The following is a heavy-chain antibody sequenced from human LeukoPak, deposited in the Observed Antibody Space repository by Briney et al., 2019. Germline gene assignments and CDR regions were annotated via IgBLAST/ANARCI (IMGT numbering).Heavy chain of an antibody. D-gene: IGHD3-10*01. CDR1: GGSISSGSYY. V-gene: IGHV4-61*02. CDR3: ARVRRASYYYGSGSYYNGFDY. CDR2: IYTSGST. Sequence: SETLSLTCTVSGGSISSGSYYWSWIRQPAGKGLEWIGRIYTSGSTNYNPSLKSRVTISVDTSKNQFSLKLSSVTAADTAVYYCARVRRASYYYGSGSYYNGFDYWGQGTLVTVSS. J-gene: IGHJ4*02.